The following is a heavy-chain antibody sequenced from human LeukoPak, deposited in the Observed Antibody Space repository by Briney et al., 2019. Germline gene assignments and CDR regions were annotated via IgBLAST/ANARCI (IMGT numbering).Heavy chain of an antibody. CDR1: GYTFTSYG. D-gene: IGHD1-26*01. Sequence: ASVKVSCRASGYTFTSYGISWVRQAPGQGLEWMGWISAYNGNTNYAQKLQGRVTMTTDTSTSTAYMELRSLRSDDTAVYYCARDPHTRYVGAMVSDWFDPWGQGTLVTVSS. J-gene: IGHJ5*02. V-gene: IGHV1-18*01. CDR3: ARDPHTRYVGAMVSDWFDP. CDR2: ISAYNGNT.